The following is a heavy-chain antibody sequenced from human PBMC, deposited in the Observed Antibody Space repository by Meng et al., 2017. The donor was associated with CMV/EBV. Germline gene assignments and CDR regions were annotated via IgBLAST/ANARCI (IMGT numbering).Heavy chain of an antibody. Sequence: SETLSLTCAVYGGSFSGYYWSWIRQPPGKGLEWIGEINHSGSTNYNPSLKSRVTISVDTSKNQFSLKLSSVTAAVTAVYYCARGRSGTGRRRIAAAGWFDPWGQGTLVTVSS. CDR2: INHSGST. CDR1: GGSFSGYY. D-gene: IGHD6-13*01. J-gene: IGHJ5*02. CDR3: ARGRSGTGRRRIAAAGWFDP. V-gene: IGHV4-34*01.